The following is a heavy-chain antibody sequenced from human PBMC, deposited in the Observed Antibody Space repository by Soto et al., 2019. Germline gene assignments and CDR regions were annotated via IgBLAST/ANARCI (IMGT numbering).Heavy chain of an antibody. CDR1: GFTFSSYA. Sequence: PGGSLRLSCAASGFTFSSYAMSWVRQAPGKGLEWVSAISGSGGSTYYADSVKGRFTISRDNSKNTLYLQMNSLRAEDTAVYYCANLDGLSGGSGEYGMDVWGQGTTVTVSS. CDR2: ISGSGGST. V-gene: IGHV3-23*01. CDR3: ANLDGLSGGSGEYGMDV. J-gene: IGHJ6*02. D-gene: IGHD3-10*01.